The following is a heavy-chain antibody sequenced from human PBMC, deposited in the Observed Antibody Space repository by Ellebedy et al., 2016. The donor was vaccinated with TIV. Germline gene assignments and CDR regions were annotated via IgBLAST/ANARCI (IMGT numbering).Heavy chain of an antibody. Sequence: GESLKISCKGSGYSFASYWIAWVRQVPGKGLGWMGSVYPGDSDTRYSPSFQGQVTISADKSISTAYLQWSSLKASDTAMYYCAASRLGVYDYYYWGQGTLVTVSS. D-gene: IGHD5/OR15-5a*01. CDR2: VYPGDSDT. CDR3: AASRLGVYDYYY. CDR1: GYSFASYW. J-gene: IGHJ4*02. V-gene: IGHV5-51*01.